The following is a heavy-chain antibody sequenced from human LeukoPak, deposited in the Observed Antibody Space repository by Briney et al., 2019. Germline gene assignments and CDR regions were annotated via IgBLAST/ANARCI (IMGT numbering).Heavy chain of an antibody. V-gene: IGHV3-21*01. CDR1: GLDFSDSG. CDR3: ARSDYYYMDV. Sequence: GGSLRLSCVASGLDFSDSGMLWVRQAPGKGLEWLSSISSSSRYIYYAVSVKGRLTISRDNAKNSLYLQMNSLRAEDTAVYYCARSDYYYMDVWGKGTTVTVSS. CDR2: ISSSSRYI. J-gene: IGHJ6*03.